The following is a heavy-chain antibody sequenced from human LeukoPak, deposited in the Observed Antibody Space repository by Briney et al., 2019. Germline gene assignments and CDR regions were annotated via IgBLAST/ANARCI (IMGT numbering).Heavy chain of an antibody. CDR2: INPNSGGT. CDR1: GYSFITYG. Sequence: ASVKVSCKTSGYSFITYGISWVRQAPGQGLEWMGWINPNSGGTNYAQKFQGRVTMTRDTSISTAYMELSRLRSDDTAVYYCASGLVPAANDYWGQGTLVTVSS. CDR3: ASGLVPAANDY. J-gene: IGHJ4*02. D-gene: IGHD2-2*01. V-gene: IGHV1-2*02.